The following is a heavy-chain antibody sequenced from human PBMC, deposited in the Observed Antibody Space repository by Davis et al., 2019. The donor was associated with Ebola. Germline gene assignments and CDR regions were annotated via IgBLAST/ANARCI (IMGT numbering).Heavy chain of an antibody. J-gene: IGHJ6*03. CDR2: IYYSGST. D-gene: IGHD1-7*01. Sequence: PSESLSLTCTVSGGSISSHYWSWIRQPPGKGLEWIGYIYYSGSTNYNPSLKSRVTISVDMSKNQFSLKLSSVTAADTAVYYCARGNWNYEAGRYYYNYMDVWGKGTTVTVSS. CDR1: GGSISSHY. CDR3: ARGNWNYEAGRYYYNYMDV. V-gene: IGHV4-59*11.